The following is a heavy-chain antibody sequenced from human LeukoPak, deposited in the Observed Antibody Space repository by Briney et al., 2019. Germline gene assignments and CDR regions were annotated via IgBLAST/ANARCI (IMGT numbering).Heavy chain of an antibody. CDR1: GGSFSGYY. Sequence: SETLSLTCAVYGGSFSGYYWSWIRQPPGKGLEWIGEINHSGSTNYNPSLKSRVTISVDTSKNRFSLKLSSVNAADTAVYYCARWRRGYSYGGFDYWGQGTLVTVSS. CDR3: ARWRRGYSYGGFDY. D-gene: IGHD5-18*01. CDR2: INHSGST. V-gene: IGHV4-34*01. J-gene: IGHJ4*02.